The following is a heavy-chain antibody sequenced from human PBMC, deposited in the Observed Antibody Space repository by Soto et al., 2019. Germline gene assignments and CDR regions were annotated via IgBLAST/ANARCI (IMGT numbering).Heavy chain of an antibody. CDR3: ARAGRYFDWSEYFDI. D-gene: IGHD3-9*01. Sequence: EVQLVQSGAEVKKPGESLRISCKGSGYSFTSYWISWLRQMPGKGLEWMGRIDPSDSYTNYSPSFQGHVTISADKPISPANLQWNSLKASETAMYYCARAGRYFDWSEYFDIWGQGTMVTVSS. V-gene: IGHV5-10-1*01. J-gene: IGHJ3*02. CDR1: GYSFTSYW. CDR2: IDPSDSYT.